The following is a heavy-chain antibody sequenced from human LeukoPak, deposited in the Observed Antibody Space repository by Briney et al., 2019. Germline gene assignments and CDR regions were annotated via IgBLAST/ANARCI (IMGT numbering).Heavy chain of an antibody. J-gene: IGHJ5*02. D-gene: IGHD6-13*01. V-gene: IGHV4-59*01. Sequence: PSETLSLTCTVSGGSISSYYWSWIRQPPGKGLEWIGYIYYSGSTNYNPSLKSRVTISVDTSKNQFSLKLSSVTAADTAVYYCARGSSSWYGDEGWFDPWAREPWSPSSQ. CDR1: GGSISSYY. CDR2: IYYSGST. CDR3: ARGSSSWYGDEGWFDP.